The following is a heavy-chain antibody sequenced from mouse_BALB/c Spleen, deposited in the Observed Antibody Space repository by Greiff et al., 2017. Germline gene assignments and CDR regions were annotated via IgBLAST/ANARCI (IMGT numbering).Heavy chain of an antibody. Sequence: EVKLVESGGGLVKPGGSLKLSCAASGFTFSSYAMSWVRQSPEKRLEWVAEISSGGSYTYYPDTVTGRFTISRDNAKNTLYLEMSSLRSEDTAMFYCARGGGYLDYWGQGTTLTVSS. J-gene: IGHJ2*01. CDR1: GFTFSSYA. CDR2: ISSGGSYT. CDR3: ARGGGYLDY. D-gene: IGHD2-2*01. V-gene: IGHV5-9-4*01.